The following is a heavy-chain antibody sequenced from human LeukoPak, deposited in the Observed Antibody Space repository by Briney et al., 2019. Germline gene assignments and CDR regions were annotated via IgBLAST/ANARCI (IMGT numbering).Heavy chain of an antibody. D-gene: IGHD4-17*01. CDR1: GFTFSSYW. J-gene: IGHJ6*02. V-gene: IGHV3-7*01. Sequence: PGGSLRLSCAPSGFTFSSYWMSCVRQAPGEGLEWVANIKQDGSEKYHVDSVKGRFTISRDNAKNSRCLQMNSLRAEDTAAYYCARDHRYGDYDNGYYYYGMDVWGQGTTVTVSS. CDR3: ARDHRYGDYDNGYYYYGMDV. CDR2: IKQDGSEK.